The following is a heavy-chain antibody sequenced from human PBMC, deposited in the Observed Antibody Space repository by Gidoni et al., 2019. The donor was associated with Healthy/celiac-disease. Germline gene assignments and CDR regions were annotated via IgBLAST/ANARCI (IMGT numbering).Heavy chain of an antibody. CDR3: AKSQVDTATIDY. D-gene: IGHD5-18*01. CDR2: ISYDGSNK. J-gene: IGHJ4*02. Sequence: GFTFSSYGMHWVRQAPGKGLEWVAVISYDGSNKYYADSVKGRFTISRDNSKNTLYLQMNSLRAEDTAVYYCAKSQVDTATIDYWGQGTLVTVSS. CDR1: GFTFSSYG. V-gene: IGHV3-30*18.